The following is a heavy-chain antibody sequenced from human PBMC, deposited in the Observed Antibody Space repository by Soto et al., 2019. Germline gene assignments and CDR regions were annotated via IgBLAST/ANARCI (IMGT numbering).Heavy chain of an antibody. V-gene: IGHV1-69*13. CDR2: IIPVFGTT. CDR3: ARGGGPYVWFNEF. D-gene: IGHD3-16*01. CDR1: GGLFSSFA. J-gene: IGHJ4*02. Sequence: AVKVSCKDSGGLFSSFAISWVRQAPGQGLEWMGGIIPVFGTTNYAQKFQGRVTITADESTNTAYMELSSLTSDDTAMYYCARGGGPYVWFNEFWGQGTQVTVSS.